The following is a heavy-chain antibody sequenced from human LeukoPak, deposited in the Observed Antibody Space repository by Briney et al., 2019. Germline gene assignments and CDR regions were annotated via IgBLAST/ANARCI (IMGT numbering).Heavy chain of an antibody. CDR3: ARVRWGGLYYFDY. CDR1: GFTFSSYW. D-gene: IGHD3-16*01. CDR2: INSDGRIT. Sequence: GGSLRPSCAASGFTFSSYWMHWVRQAPGKGLVWVSRINSDGRITSYADSVKGRFTISRDNAKNTLFLQMNSLRAEDTAVYYCARVRWGGLYYFDYWGQGTLVTVSS. V-gene: IGHV3-74*01. J-gene: IGHJ4*02.